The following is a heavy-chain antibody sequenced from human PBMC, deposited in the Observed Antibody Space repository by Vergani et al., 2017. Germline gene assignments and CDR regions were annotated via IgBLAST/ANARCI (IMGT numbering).Heavy chain of an antibody. Sequence: QLQLQESGPGLVKPSETLSLTCTVSGGSISSSSYYWGWIRQPPGKGLEWIGSIYYSGSTYYNPSLKSRVTISVDTSKNQFSLKLSSVTAADTAVYYCARVPPPYGSGSYPYDAFDIWGQGTMVTVSS. J-gene: IGHJ3*02. D-gene: IGHD3-10*01. CDR1: GGSISSSSYY. CDR2: IYYSGST. V-gene: IGHV4-39*01. CDR3: ARVPPPYGSGSYPYDAFDI.